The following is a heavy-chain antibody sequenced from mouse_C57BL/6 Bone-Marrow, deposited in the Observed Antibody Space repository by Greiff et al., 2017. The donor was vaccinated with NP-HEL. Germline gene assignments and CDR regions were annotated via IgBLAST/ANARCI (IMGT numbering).Heavy chain of an antibody. Sequence: DVKLQESGGGLVKPGGSLKLSCAASGFTFSDYGMHWVRQAPEKGLEWVAYISSGSSTIYYADTVKGRFTISRDNAKNTLFLQMTSLRSEDTAMYYCAREGGTTVVPYWYFDVWGTGTTVTVSS. J-gene: IGHJ1*03. CDR3: AREGGTTVVPYWYFDV. CDR2: ISSGSSTI. V-gene: IGHV5-17*01. CDR1: GFTFSDYG. D-gene: IGHD1-1*01.